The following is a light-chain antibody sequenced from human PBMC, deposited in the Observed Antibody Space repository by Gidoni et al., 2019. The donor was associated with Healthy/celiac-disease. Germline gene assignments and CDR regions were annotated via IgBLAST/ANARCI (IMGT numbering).Light chain of an antibody. CDR1: QSVSSN. CDR3: QQYNNWPRT. J-gene: IGKJ1*01. CDR2: GAS. Sequence: EIVMTQYPATLSVSPGERATLSCRASQSVSSNLAWYQQKPGPAPRLLIYGASTRATGIPARFSGSGSGTEFTLTIRSLQSEDFAVYYCQQYNNWPRTFGQGTKVEIK. V-gene: IGKV3-15*01.